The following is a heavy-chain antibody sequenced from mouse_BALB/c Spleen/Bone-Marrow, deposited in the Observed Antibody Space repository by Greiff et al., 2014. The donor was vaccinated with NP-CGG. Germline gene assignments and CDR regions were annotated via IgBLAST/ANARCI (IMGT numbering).Heavy chain of an antibody. CDR1: GFTFSSNG. CDR3: ARNYYGYDGYFDY. D-gene: IGHD2-2*01. J-gene: IGHJ2*01. Sequence: DVQLVESGGGLVKPGGSLKLSCAASGFTFSSNGMSWVRQTPEKRLEWVATISGGGNYTYYPDSVKGRFTISRDNAKNNLYLQMSSRRSEDTALYYCARNYYGYDGYFDYWGQGTTLTVSS. CDR2: ISGGGNYT. V-gene: IGHV5-9-2*01.